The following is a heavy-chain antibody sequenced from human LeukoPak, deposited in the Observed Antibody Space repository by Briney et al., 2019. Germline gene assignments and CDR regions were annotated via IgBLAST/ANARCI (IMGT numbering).Heavy chain of an antibody. CDR3: ARGGGSSSSKKNWFDP. J-gene: IGHJ5*02. D-gene: IGHD6-6*01. V-gene: IGHV4-59*01. CDR1: GGSISSYY. Sequence: ASETLSLTCTVSGGSISSYYWSWIRQPPGKGLEWIGYIYYSGSTNYNPSLKSRVTISVDTSKNQFSLKLSSVTAADTAVYYCARGGGSSSSKKNWFDPWGQGTLVTVSS. CDR2: IYYSGST.